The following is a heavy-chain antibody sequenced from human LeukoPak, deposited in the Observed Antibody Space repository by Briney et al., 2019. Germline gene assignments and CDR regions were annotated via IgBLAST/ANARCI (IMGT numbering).Heavy chain of an antibody. CDR1: GGPISSYY. CDR3: ARELAAAGPWDYFDY. J-gene: IGHJ4*02. Sequence: SETLPLPCTVSGGPISSYYGRWTGQPAGRAREWFGRIYTSGSTNYNPSLKSRVTMSVDTSKNQFSLKLSSVTAADTAVYYCARELAAAGPWDYFDYWGQGTLVTVSS. V-gene: IGHV4-4*07. D-gene: IGHD6-13*01. CDR2: IYTSGST.